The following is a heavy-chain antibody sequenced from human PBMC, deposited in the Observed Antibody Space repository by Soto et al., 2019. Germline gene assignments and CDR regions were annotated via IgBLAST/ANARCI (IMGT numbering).Heavy chain of an antibody. V-gene: IGHV4-30-4*01. CDR3: ARNGALDY. Sequence: QVQLQESGPGLVKPSQTLSLTCTVSGGSISSGDYYWSWIRQPPGKGLEWIGYILYSGTTNYNSSLESRLTISVDPSRNQFSLRLTSVTAADPAVYYCARNGALDYWGRGTLVTVSS. D-gene: IGHD2-8*01. CDR1: GGSISSGDYY. J-gene: IGHJ4*02. CDR2: ILYSGTT.